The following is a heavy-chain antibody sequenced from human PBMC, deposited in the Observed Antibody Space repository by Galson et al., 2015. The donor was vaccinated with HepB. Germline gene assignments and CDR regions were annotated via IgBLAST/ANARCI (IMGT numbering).Heavy chain of an antibody. CDR2: ISYDGSNK. V-gene: IGHV3-30*18. CDR3: AKDPSITMIVVVSYFDY. Sequence: SLRHYCADSGFTFSSYGMHWVRQAPGKGLEWVAVISYDGSNKYYADSVKGRFTISRDNSKNTLYLQMNSLRAEDTAVYYCAKDPSITMIVVVSYFDYWGQGTLVTVSS. D-gene: IGHD3-22*01. J-gene: IGHJ4*02. CDR1: GFTFSSYG.